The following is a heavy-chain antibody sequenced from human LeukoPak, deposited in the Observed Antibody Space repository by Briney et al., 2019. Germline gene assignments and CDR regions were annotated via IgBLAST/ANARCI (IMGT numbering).Heavy chain of an antibody. D-gene: IGHD3-22*01. J-gene: IGHJ3*02. CDR3: AFDSKDGAFDI. V-gene: IGHV4-39*07. CDR1: GGSISSSSYY. Sequence: SETLSLTCTVSGGSISSSSYYWGWIRQPPGKGLEWIGSIYYTGNTYYSPSLKSRVTISVDTSKNQFSLKLSSVTAADTAVYFCAFDSKDGAFDIWSQGTVVTVSS. CDR2: IYYTGNT.